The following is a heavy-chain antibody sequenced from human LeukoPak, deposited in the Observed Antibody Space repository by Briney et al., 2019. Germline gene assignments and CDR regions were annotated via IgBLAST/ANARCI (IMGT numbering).Heavy chain of an antibody. CDR1: GFTFNSYG. Sequence: QPGGSLRLSCAASGFTFNSYGMHWVRQAPGKGLEWVAFIRYDGTNTYYADSVKGRFTISRDNAKNSLYLQMNSLRAEDTAVYYCARDQLPDVWGQGTTVTVSS. CDR3: ARDQLPDV. D-gene: IGHD4-23*01. CDR2: IRYDGTNT. J-gene: IGHJ6*02. V-gene: IGHV3-30*02.